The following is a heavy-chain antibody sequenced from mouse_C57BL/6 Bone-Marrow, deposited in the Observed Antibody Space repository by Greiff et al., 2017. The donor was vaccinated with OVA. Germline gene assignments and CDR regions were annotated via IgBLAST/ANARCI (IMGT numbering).Heavy chain of an antibody. CDR1: GFTFSDYY. V-gene: IGHV5-16*01. Sequence: EVKLMESEGGLVQPGSSMKLSCTASGFTFSDYYMAWVRQVPEKGLEWVANINYDGSSTYYLDSLKSRFIISRDNAKNILYLQMSSLKSEDTATYYGAREASTVVADYLDYWGQGTTLTVSS. CDR2: INYDGSST. D-gene: IGHD1-1*01. CDR3: AREASTVVADYLDY. J-gene: IGHJ2*01.